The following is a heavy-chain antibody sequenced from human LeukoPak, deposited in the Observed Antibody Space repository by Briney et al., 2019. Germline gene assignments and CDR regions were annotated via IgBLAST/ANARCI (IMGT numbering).Heavy chain of an antibody. Sequence: KPSETLSLTCAVYGGAFSGYYWSWIRQPPGKGLEWIGEINHSGSTNYNPSLKSRVTISVDTSKNQFSLKLSSVTAADTAVYYCAREAVTGYSSSWFDYWGQGTLVTVSS. CDR3: AREAVTGYSSSWFDY. J-gene: IGHJ4*02. V-gene: IGHV4-34*01. CDR2: INHSGST. CDR1: GGAFSGYY. D-gene: IGHD6-13*01.